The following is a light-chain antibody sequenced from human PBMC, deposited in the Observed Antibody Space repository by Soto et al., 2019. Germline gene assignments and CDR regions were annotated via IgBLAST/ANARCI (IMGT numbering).Light chain of an antibody. CDR3: QQSYSTPYT. J-gene: IGKJ2*01. CDR1: QSISSY. CDR2: AAS. V-gene: IGKV1-39*01. Sequence: DIQMTQSPSSLSASVGDRVTITCRASQSISSYLNWYQQKPGKAPKLLIYAASSLQSGVPSRFRGRGSGTDFTLTISSLQPEDFATYSCQQSYSTPYTFGQGTKLEIK.